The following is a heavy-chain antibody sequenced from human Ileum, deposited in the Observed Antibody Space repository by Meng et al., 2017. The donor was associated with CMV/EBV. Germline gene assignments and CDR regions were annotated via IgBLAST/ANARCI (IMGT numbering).Heavy chain of an antibody. V-gene: IGHV5-51*01. Sequence: GESLKISCQASGYAFSNYWIGWVRQLPGKSLEWMGIMSPGDSDIRYSPSFLGQVTMSADKSTNTAYLEWRSLQASDTAMYYCARPRNAYDNSGTFNVWGQGTMVTVSS. J-gene: IGHJ3*01. CDR3: ARPRNAYDNSGTFNV. CDR2: MSPGDSDI. D-gene: IGHD3-9*01. CDR1: GYAFSNYW.